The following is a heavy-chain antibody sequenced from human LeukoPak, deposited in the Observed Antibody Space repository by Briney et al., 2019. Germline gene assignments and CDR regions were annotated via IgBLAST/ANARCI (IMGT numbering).Heavy chain of an antibody. Sequence: SETLSLTCAVYGGSFSGYYWSWIRQPPGKGLEWIGSIYYSGSTYYNPSLKSRVTISVDTSKNQFSLKLSSVTAADTAVYYCARHWGTGQGLGWAAPYWGQGTLVTVSS. CDR1: GGSFSGYY. V-gene: IGHV4-34*01. CDR2: IYYSGST. J-gene: IGHJ4*02. CDR3: ARHWGTGQGLGWAAPY. D-gene: IGHD3-16*01.